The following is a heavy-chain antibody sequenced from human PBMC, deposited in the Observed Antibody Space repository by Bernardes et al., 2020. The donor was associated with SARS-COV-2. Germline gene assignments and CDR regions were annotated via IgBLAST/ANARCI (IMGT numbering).Heavy chain of an antibody. CDR1: GFIFSSYS. V-gene: IGHV3-48*01. J-gene: IGHJ4*02. D-gene: IGHD2-2*01. CDR3: VRSNTAAANFLEFDH. CDR2: IGSSGPTI. Sequence: GGSLRLSCAASGFIFSSYSMNWVRQAPGKGLEWVSYIGSSGPTIYYTDSVKGRFTISRDNAKNSLYLQMNSLKAEDSAIYYCVRSNTAAANFLEFDHWGQGTLVTVSS.